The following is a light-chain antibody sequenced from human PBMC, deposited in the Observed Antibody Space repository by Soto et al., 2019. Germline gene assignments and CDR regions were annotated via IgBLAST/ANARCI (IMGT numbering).Light chain of an antibody. Sequence: DIVMTQSPDSLAVSLGERATINCKSSQRVLYSSNNKNYLTWYQQKPGQPPKLLIYWASTRESGVPDRFSGSGSGTDFTLTINSLQAEDVAVYYCQQYYSIPWTFGQGTKVDIK. CDR2: WAS. J-gene: IGKJ1*01. V-gene: IGKV4-1*01. CDR3: QQYYSIPWT. CDR1: QRVLYSSNNKNY.